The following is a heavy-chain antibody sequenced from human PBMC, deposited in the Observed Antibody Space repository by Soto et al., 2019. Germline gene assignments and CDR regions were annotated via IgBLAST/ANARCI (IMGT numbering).Heavy chain of an antibody. CDR2: INPKSAAT. J-gene: IGHJ6*02. V-gene: IGHV1-2*02. D-gene: IGHD1-26*01. CDR3: ARIKWGLDYYNGMDV. CDR1: GYSASDYF. Sequence: ASVKVSCKASGYSASDYFTQWVRQAPGQGLEWVAWINPKSAATNYAKKFQGRVSLTWDTSFSTAYMELTRLRPDDTAVYYCARIKWGLDYYNGMDVWGQGTTVTVSS.